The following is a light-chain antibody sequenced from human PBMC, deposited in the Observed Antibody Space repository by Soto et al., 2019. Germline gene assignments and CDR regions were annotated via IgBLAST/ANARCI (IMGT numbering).Light chain of an antibody. CDR1: SSDIGSYNS. CDR2: DVD. J-gene: IGLJ1*01. CDR3: RSYGDTYV. V-gene: IGLV2-11*01. Sequence: QSALAQPRSVSGTPGQSITISCTGTSSDIGSYNSVSWYQQHPGKAPKLMIYDVDKRPSGVPDRFSGSKSGNTASLTISGLQAEDEADYHCRSYGDTYVFGTGTKVTVL.